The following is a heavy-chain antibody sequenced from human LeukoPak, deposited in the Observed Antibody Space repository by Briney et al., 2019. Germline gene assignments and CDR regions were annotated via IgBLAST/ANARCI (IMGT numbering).Heavy chain of an antibody. Sequence: ASVRVSCRVFGYPLNELSMHWVRQAPGKGLEWMGGFHREDGDKIYAQSFQGRFTLTKDTSADTAYMELSSLRSEDTAVYYCATAGLMGPTYFGLFVWGQGTTVTVSS. D-gene: IGHD2-8*01. CDR2: FHREDGDK. CDR1: GYPLNELS. V-gene: IGHV1-24*01. CDR3: ATAGLMGPTYFGLFV. J-gene: IGHJ6*02.